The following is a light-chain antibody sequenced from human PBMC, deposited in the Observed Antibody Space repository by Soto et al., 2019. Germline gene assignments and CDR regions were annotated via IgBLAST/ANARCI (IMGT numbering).Light chain of an antibody. Sequence: AMRLTQSPSSLSASVGDRVTITCRASQDIVSALAWYQQKPGKAPKLLIYEASSLESGVPSRFSGSGSGTDFTLTISSLQPEDFATYCCQQFNSFPLTFGGGTKVDIK. CDR2: EAS. CDR3: QQFNSFPLT. V-gene: IGKV1-13*02. J-gene: IGKJ4*01. CDR1: QDIVSA.